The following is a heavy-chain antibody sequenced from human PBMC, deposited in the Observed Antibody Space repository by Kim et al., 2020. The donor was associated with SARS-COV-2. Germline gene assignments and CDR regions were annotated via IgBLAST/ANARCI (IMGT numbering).Heavy chain of an antibody. CDR3: AKALGSPLGTDGMDV. CDR1: GFTFDDYA. Sequence: GGSLRLSCAASGFTFDDYAMHWVRQAPGKGLEWVSLISWDGGSTYYADSVKGRFTISRDNSKNSLYLQMNSLRAEDTALYYCAKALGSPLGTDGMDVWGQGTTVTVSS. CDR2: ISWDGGST. V-gene: IGHV3-43D*03. J-gene: IGHJ6*02. D-gene: IGHD7-27*01.